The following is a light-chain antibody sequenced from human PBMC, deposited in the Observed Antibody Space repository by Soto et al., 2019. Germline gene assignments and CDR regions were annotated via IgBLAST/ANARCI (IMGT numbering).Light chain of an antibody. CDR1: QSLAYSDGNTY. CDR3: LQGTHWPRT. Sequence: DVVMTQSPLSLPVTLGQPASISCRSSQSLAYSDGNTYLSWFQQRPGQSPRRLIYKVSNRDSGVPDRFSGSGSGTDFTLKISRVEAEDVGVYYCLQGTHWPRTFGQGTKLEIK. CDR2: KVS. J-gene: IGKJ2*01. V-gene: IGKV2-30*01.